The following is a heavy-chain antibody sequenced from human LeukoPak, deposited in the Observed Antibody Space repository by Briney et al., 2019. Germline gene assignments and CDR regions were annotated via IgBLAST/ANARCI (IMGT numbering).Heavy chain of an antibody. J-gene: IGHJ5*02. V-gene: IGHV3-33*01. CDR3: ARELRFLEWLLYKGANWFDP. CDR1: GFTFSSYG. CDR2: IWYDGSNK. Sequence: GGSLRLSCAASGFTFSSYGMHWVRQAPGKGLEWVAVIWYDGSNKYYADSVKGRFTISRDNSKNTLYLQMNSLRAEDTAVYYCARELRFLEWLLYKGANWFDPWGQGTLVTVSS. D-gene: IGHD3-3*01.